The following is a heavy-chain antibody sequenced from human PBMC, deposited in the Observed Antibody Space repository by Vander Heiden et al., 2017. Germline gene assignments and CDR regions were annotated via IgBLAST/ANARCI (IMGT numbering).Heavy chain of an antibody. D-gene: IGHD6-6*01. Sequence: QVQLQQWGAGLFKPSETLSLTCAVYGGSFSGYYWSWIRQPPGKGLEWIGEINHSGSTNYNPSLKSRVTISVDTSKNQFSLKLSSVTAADTAVYYCARVSSSSAFDIWGQGTMVTVSS. J-gene: IGHJ3*02. V-gene: IGHV4-34*01. CDR1: GGSFSGYY. CDR2: INHSGST. CDR3: ARVSSSSAFDI.